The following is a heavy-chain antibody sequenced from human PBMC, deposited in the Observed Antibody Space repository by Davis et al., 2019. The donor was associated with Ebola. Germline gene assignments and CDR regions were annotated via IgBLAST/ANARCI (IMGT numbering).Heavy chain of an antibody. CDR3: ARAIVVVPAAMINWYFDL. CDR2: IYPGDSDT. J-gene: IGHJ2*01. CDR1: VYSFTSYW. Sequence: GESLNLSCKGSVYSFTSYWIGWVRQMHGKGLEWMGIIYPGDSDTRYSPSFQGQVTISADKSISTAYLQWSSLKASDTAMYYCARAIVVVPAAMINWYFDLWGRGTLVTVSS. D-gene: IGHD2-2*01. V-gene: IGHV5-51*01.